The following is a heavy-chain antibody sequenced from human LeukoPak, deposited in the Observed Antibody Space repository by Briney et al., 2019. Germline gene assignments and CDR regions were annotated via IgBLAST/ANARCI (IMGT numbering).Heavy chain of an antibody. D-gene: IGHD3-22*01. J-gene: IGHJ4*02. CDR3: ARDPSYYYDSSGSH. Sequence: GGSLRLSCAASGFTFSSYSMNWVRRPPARGRGGVSSISSSSSNIYYTDSVKCRFTISRDNAKNSLSLQMNSLRAEDTAVYYCARDPSYYYDSSGSHWGQGTLVTVSS. CDR2: ISSSSSNI. V-gene: IGHV3-21*01. CDR1: GFTFSSYS.